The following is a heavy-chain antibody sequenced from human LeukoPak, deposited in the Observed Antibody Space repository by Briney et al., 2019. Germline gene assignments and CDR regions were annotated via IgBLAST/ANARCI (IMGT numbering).Heavy chain of an antibody. CDR2: ISGSGGST. CDR3: AKLRRTTRFHIFPYYFDY. V-gene: IGHV3-23*01. CDR1: GFTFSSYA. Sequence: GGSLRLSCAASGFTFSSYAMSWVRQAPGKGLEWVSAISGSGGSTYYADSVKGRFTISRDNSKNTLYLQVNSLRAEDTAVYYCAKLRRTTRFHIFPYYFDYWGQGTLVTVSS. D-gene: IGHD1/OR15-1a*01. J-gene: IGHJ4*02.